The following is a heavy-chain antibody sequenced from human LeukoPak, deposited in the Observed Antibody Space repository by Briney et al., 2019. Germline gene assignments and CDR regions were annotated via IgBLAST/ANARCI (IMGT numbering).Heavy chain of an antibody. J-gene: IGHJ4*02. CDR1: GYTFTAYY. Sequence: EASVKVSRKTSGYTFTAYYIHWLRQAPGQGLEWMGWMNPNSGGTKYAQTFQGRVTLTRDTSISTAYLELSSLTSDDTAVYFCARQGSNSSGWYPVDDWGQGTLVTVSS. CDR2: MNPNSGGT. D-gene: IGHD6-19*01. V-gene: IGHV1-2*02. CDR3: ARQGSNSSGWYPVDD.